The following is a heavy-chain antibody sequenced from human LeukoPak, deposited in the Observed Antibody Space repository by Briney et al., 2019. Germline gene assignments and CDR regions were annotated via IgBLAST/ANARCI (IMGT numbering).Heavy chain of an antibody. J-gene: IGHJ4*02. D-gene: IGHD6-19*01. V-gene: IGHV4-39*01. CDR1: GDSISGSSYF. CDR3: ARHDNSARFYFDY. Sequence: KASETLSLTCSVSGDSISGSSYFWAWIRQPPGKGLEWIGSIYNSGSTYYNPSLKSRVTISVDTSKNQFSLKLRSVTAADTAVYYCARHDNSARFYFDYWGQGTLITVSS. CDR2: IYNSGST.